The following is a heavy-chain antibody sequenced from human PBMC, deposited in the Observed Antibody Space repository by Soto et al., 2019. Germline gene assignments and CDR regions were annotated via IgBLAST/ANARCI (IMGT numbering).Heavy chain of an antibody. V-gene: IGHV3-23*01. Sequence: GGSLRLSCAASVFTFSSYAMSWFRQAPGKGLEWVSAISGSGGSTYYADSVKGRFTISRDNSKNTLYLQMNSLRAEDTAVYYCAKGNDYVWGSYRSTFDYWGQGTLVTVSS. CDR3: AKGNDYVWGSYRSTFDY. D-gene: IGHD3-16*02. CDR2: ISGSGGST. CDR1: VFTFSSYA. J-gene: IGHJ4*02.